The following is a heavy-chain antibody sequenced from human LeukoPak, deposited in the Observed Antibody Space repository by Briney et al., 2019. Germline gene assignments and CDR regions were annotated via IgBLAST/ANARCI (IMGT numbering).Heavy chain of an antibody. Sequence: AASVKVSCKASGGTFSSYAISWVRQAPGQGLEWMGGIIPIFGTANYAQKFQGRVAITADESTSTAYMELSSLRSEDTAVYYCARVLLEWLLIDYWGQGTLVTVSS. J-gene: IGHJ4*02. CDR1: GGTFSSYA. V-gene: IGHV1-69*13. CDR2: IIPIFGTA. CDR3: ARVLLEWLLIDY. D-gene: IGHD3-3*01.